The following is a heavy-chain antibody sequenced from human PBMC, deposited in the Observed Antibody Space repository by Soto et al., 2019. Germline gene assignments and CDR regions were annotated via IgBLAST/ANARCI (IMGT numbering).Heavy chain of an antibody. CDR2: IVLGSGNT. CDR1: GFTFSNSA. J-gene: IGHJ3*02. Sequence: SVKVSCKASGFTFSNSAVQWVRQARGQRLEWIGWIVLGSGNTKYAQKIQERVTITRDMSTSTAYMELSSLRSEDTAVYYCATPNHHYADRGGYYPNDGFDIWGPGTLVTVSS. D-gene: IGHD3-22*01. V-gene: IGHV1-58*01. CDR3: ATPNHHYADRGGYYPNDGFDI.